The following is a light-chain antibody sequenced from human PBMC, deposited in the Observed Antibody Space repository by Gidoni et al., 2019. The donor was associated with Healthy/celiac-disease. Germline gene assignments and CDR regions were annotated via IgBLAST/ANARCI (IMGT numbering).Light chain of an antibody. Sequence: DIQMTQSPSSLSASVGDRVTITFQANQDISNYLNWYQQKPGKAPKLLIYDASNLETGVPSRFSGSGSGTDFTFTISSLQPEDIATYYCQQYDNLLLTFXGXTKVEIK. CDR2: DAS. CDR3: QQYDNLLLT. J-gene: IGKJ4*01. V-gene: IGKV1-33*01. CDR1: QDISNY.